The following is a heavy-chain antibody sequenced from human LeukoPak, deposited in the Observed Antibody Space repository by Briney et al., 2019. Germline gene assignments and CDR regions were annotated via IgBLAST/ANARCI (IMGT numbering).Heavy chain of an antibody. V-gene: IGHV3-11*04. CDR2: ISSSSSSI. Sequence: GGSLRLSCAASGFTFSDYYMSWIRQAPGKGLEWISYISSSSSSIYYADSVRGRFTVFRDNAKDSLYLQMNSLRAEDTAVYYCATEGFAFDYWGQGALVTVSS. CDR3: ATEGFAFDY. D-gene: IGHD2-15*01. CDR1: GFTFSDYY. J-gene: IGHJ4*02.